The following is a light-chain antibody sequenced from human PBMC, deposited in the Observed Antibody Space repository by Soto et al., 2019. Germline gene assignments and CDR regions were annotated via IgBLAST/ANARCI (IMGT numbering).Light chain of an antibody. V-gene: IGKV1-9*01. CDR2: AAS. CDR3: QQVNTYT. J-gene: IGKJ3*01. Sequence: DIQLTQSPSFLSASVGDGVTITCRASLGISTYLAWYQQKPGKAPNLLIYAASTLQSGVPSRFSGSGSGTEFTLTISSLQPEDFATYYCQQVNTYTFGPGTKVDIK. CDR1: LGISTY.